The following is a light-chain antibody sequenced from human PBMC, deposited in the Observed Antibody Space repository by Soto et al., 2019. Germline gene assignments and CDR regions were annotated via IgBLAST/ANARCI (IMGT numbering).Light chain of an antibody. Sequence: EIVMTQSPATLSVSPGERATLSCRASQSVHSNLAWYQQKPGQAPRLLIYVASTRATGIPARFSGSGSGTEFTLTISSLQSEDLAVYYCQQYNNWPLTFGGGTKVEIK. J-gene: IGKJ4*01. CDR1: QSVHSN. CDR3: QQYNNWPLT. V-gene: IGKV3-15*01. CDR2: VAS.